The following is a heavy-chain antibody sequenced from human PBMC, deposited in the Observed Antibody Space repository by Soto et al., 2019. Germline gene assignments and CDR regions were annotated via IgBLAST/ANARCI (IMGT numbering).Heavy chain of an antibody. CDR3: ARAGDFWSGYQDGYYENWFDP. D-gene: IGHD3-3*01. CDR1: GGSISSGGYY. Sequence: QVQLQESGPGLVKPSQTLSLTCTVSGGSISSGGYYWSWIRQHPGKGLEWIGYIYYSGSTYYNPSLTSRVTISVDTSKNQVSLKLSSVTAADTAVYYCARAGDFWSGYQDGYYENWFDPWGQGTLVTVSS. J-gene: IGHJ5*02. V-gene: IGHV4-31*03. CDR2: IYYSGST.